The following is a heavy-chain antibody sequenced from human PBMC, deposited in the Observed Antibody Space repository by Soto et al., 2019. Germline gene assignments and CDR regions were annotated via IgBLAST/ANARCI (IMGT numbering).Heavy chain of an antibody. D-gene: IGHD5-12*01. V-gene: IGHV1-69*16. J-gene: IGHJ5*01. CDR3: ATDVKVATIIGSWSES. Sequence: QVQLVQSGAEVRKPGSSVKVSCKASGDTFSNDIISWVRQAPGQGLEWMGGIVPLLGTTHYAQKFQGRLTISAAGSTSTAYREMHSLTSEDPALFYCATDVKVATIIGSWSESGGQGTLVTVPS. CDR2: IVPLLGTT. CDR1: GDTFSNDI.